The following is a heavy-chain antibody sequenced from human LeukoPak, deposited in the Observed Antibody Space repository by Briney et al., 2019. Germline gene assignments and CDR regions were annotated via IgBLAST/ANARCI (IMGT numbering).Heavy chain of an antibody. D-gene: IGHD5-24*01. Sequence: ASVKVSCKASGYTFTSYAMNWVRQAPGQGLEWMGWISAYNGNTNYAQKLQGRVTMTTDTSTSTAYMELRSLRSDDTAVYYCARSVENKAFDIWGQGTMVTVSS. CDR3: ARSVENKAFDI. CDR1: GYTFTSYA. CDR2: ISAYNGNT. J-gene: IGHJ3*02. V-gene: IGHV1-18*01.